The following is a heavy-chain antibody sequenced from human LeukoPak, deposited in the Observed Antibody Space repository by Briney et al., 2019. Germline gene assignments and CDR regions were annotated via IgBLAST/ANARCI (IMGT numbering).Heavy chain of an antibody. V-gene: IGHV3-23*01. Sequence: GGSLRLSCAASGFTFSSYAMSWVRQAPGKGLEWVSAISGSGGSTYYADSVKGRFTISRDNSKNTLYLQMNSLRAEDTAVYYCAKARDYYDSSGYYSPFDYWGQGTLVTVSS. CDR1: GFTFSSYA. D-gene: IGHD3-22*01. CDR3: AKARDYYDSSGYYSPFDY. J-gene: IGHJ4*02. CDR2: ISGSGGST.